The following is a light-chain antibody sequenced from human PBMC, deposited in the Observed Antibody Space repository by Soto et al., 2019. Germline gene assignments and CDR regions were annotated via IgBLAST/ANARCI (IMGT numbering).Light chain of an antibody. CDR3: AAWDDSLKLV. Sequence: QSVLTQPPSASGAPGQRVTISCSGSSSNIGSNSVNWYQLLPGTAPKLLIYSTSQRPSGVPDRFSGSKSGTSASLAISGLQSEDEADYYCAAWDDSLKLVFGGGTKLTVL. V-gene: IGLV1-44*01. CDR1: SSNIGSNS. CDR2: STS. J-gene: IGLJ2*01.